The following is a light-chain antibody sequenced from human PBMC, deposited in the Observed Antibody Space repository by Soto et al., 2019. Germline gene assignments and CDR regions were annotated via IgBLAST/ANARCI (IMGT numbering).Light chain of an antibody. CDR2: EVN. CDR1: SSDVGAYNY. Sequence: QSALTQPASVSGSPGQSITISCTGTSSDVGAYNYVSWYQHHPGKAPKLIIFEVNNRPSGVSNRFSGSKSGDSASLTISGLRAEDEADYHCSSYTSSTTGVFGGGTKLTVL. CDR3: SSYTSSTTGV. J-gene: IGLJ3*02. V-gene: IGLV2-14*01.